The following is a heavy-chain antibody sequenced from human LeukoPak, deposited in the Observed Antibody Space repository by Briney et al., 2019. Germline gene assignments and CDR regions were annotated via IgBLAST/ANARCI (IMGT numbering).Heavy chain of an antibody. Sequence: PGGSPRLSCAASGFTLSTYWMSWVRQAPGKGLEWVANIKQDGGEKYYVDSVKGRFTISRDNPKNSLYLQMNSLRGEDTAVYYCATSQTTSGRYGNAFDVWGQGTIVIVSS. CDR3: ATSQTTSGRYGNAFDV. J-gene: IGHJ3*01. V-gene: IGHV3-7*01. CDR1: GFTLSTYW. CDR2: IKQDGGEK. D-gene: IGHD6-19*01.